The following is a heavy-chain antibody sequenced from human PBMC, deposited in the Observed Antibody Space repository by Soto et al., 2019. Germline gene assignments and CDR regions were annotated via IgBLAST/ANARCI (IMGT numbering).Heavy chain of an antibody. CDR1: GYTFTCYY. Sequence: GASVKGSCKASGYTFTCYYMHLGRQAPGQGLEWMGWINHNSGGTNYAQKFKGWVTMPRDTSISTAYLELSTLRSDATAVYSCARDLAQVVAAATNWFDPSGEGTLVTVSS. CDR3: ARDLAQVVAAATNWFDP. CDR2: INHNSGGT. D-gene: IGHD2-15*01. J-gene: IGHJ5*02. V-gene: IGHV1-2*04.